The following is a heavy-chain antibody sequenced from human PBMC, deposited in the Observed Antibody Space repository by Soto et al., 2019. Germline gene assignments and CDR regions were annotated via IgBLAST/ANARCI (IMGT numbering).Heavy chain of an antibody. CDR3: ARGNVVAIDY. V-gene: IGHV4-30-2*01. Sequence: QLQLQESGSGLVKPSQTLSLTCAVSGGSISSGGYSWSWIRQPPGKGLEWIGYIYNSGCTYYNPSLKSRVTVALAWSNSRFSLKLSSVSAADTAVYDCARGNVVAIDYWGQGTLVTVSS. J-gene: IGHJ4*02. D-gene: IGHD2-21*01. CDR2: IYNSGCT. CDR1: GGSISSGGYS.